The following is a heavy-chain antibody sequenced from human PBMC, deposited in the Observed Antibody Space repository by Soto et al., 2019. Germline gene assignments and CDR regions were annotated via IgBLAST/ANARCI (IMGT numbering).Heavy chain of an antibody. CDR1: GYTFTSYD. Sequence: QVHLVQSGAEVKKPGASVKVSCKASGYTFTSYDINWVRQVAGQGVEWMGWMNPNSGDTAYAQEFQGRVTMSRNTSISIAYMELSSLRPADTAVYYCARGLKMLRVFGLKTYYYYYMDVWGKGTTVTLSS. CDR3: ARGLKMLRVFGLKTYYYYYMDV. CDR2: MNPNSGDT. V-gene: IGHV1-8*01. D-gene: IGHD3-10*01. J-gene: IGHJ6*03.